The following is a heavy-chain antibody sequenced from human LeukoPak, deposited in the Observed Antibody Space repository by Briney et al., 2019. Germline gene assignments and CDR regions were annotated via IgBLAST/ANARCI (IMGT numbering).Heavy chain of an antibody. J-gene: IGHJ3*02. D-gene: IGHD4-23*01. Sequence: PSETLSLTCTVSGGSISSYYWSWIRQPPGKGLEWIGYIYYSGSTNYKPSLKSRVTISVDTSKNQFSLQLNSVTPEDTAVYYCARDLPVYGGNPIDAFDIWGQGTMVTVSS. CDR2: IYYSGST. V-gene: IGHV4-59*12. CDR1: GGSISSYY. CDR3: ARDLPVYGGNPIDAFDI.